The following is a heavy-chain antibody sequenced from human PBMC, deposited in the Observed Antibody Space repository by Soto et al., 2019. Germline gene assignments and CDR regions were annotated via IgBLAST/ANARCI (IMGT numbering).Heavy chain of an antibody. CDR2: IIPIFGTA. D-gene: IGHD6-13*01. Sequence: ASVKVSCKASGGTFSSYAISWVRQAPGQGLEWMGGIIPIFGTANYAQKFQGRVTITADESTSTAYMELRSLRSDDTAVYYCASLGSGYSDWFDPWGQGTLVTVSS. V-gene: IGHV1-69*13. CDR1: GGTFSSYA. CDR3: ASLGSGYSDWFDP. J-gene: IGHJ5*02.